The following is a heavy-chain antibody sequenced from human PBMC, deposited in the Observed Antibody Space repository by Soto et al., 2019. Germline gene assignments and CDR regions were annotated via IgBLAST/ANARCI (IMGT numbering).Heavy chain of an antibody. V-gene: IGHV1-69*06. CDR2: IIPISGTA. D-gene: IGHD2-2*01. Sequence: QVQLVQSGAEVKKPGSSVKVSCKASGGTFSSYAISWVRQAPGQGLEWMGGIIPISGTANDAQKFQGRVSMTADKSTSTAYMGLSSLRSEDTAVYYCARSQGSRTSVESYYYRYYGIDVWGQGTTVTVSS. CDR3: ARSQGSRTSVESYYYRYYGIDV. J-gene: IGHJ6*02. CDR1: GGTFSSYA.